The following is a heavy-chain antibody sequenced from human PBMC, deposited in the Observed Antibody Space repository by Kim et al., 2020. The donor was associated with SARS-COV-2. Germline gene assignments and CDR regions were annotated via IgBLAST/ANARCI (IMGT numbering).Heavy chain of an antibody. CDR2: IRSKAYGGTT. D-gene: IGHD3-3*01. Sequence: SLRLSCTASGFTFGDYAMSWFRQAPGKGLEWVGFIRSKAYGGTTEYAASVKGRFTISRDDSKSIAYLQMNSLKTEDTAVYYCTRDRVLRFLDRAVVGYYYYGMDVWGQGTTVTVSS. J-gene: IGHJ6*02. V-gene: IGHV3-49*03. CDR1: GFTFGDYA. CDR3: TRDRVLRFLDRAVVGYYYYGMDV.